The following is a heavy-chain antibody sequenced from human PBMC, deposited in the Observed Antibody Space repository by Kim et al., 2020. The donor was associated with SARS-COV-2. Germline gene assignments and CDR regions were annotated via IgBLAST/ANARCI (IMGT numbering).Heavy chain of an antibody. CDR3: ARSDSWYFDAFDI. Sequence: SETLSLTCAVYGGSFSGYYWSWIRQPPGKGLEWIGEINHSGSTNYNPSLKSRVTISVDTSKNQFSLKLSSVTAADTAVYYCARSDSWYFDAFDIWGQGTMVTVSS. CDR2: INHSGST. CDR1: GGSFSGYY. D-gene: IGHD6-13*01. J-gene: IGHJ3*02. V-gene: IGHV4-34*01.